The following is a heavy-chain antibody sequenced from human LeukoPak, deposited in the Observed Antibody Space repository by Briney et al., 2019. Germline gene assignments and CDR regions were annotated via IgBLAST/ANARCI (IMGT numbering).Heavy chain of an antibody. CDR1: GYTFTSYD. D-gene: IGHD6-19*01. Sequence: ASVTVSCKASGYTFTSYDISWVRQAPGQGLEWMGWISAYNGNTNYAQKLQGRVTMTRDTSTSTAYMELRSLRSDDTAVYYCATKRWLVFDYWGQGTLVTVSS. CDR2: ISAYNGNT. J-gene: IGHJ4*02. CDR3: ATKRWLVFDY. V-gene: IGHV1-18*01.